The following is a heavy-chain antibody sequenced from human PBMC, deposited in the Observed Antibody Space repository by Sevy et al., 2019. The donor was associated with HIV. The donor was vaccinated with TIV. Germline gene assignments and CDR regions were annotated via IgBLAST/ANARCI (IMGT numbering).Heavy chain of an antibody. V-gene: IGHV3-74*01. CDR2: VNDDGTIT. Sequence: GGSLRLSCAASGFTFSSYWMHWVRQAPGKRLVWVARVNDDGTITYNADSVKGRFTISRDNAKNTLYLQMNSLRVDDTAVYFCVRDQRGPSNASDMWGQGTLVTVSS. CDR1: GFTFSSYW. J-gene: IGHJ3*02. CDR3: VRDQRGPSNASDM. D-gene: IGHD3-16*01.